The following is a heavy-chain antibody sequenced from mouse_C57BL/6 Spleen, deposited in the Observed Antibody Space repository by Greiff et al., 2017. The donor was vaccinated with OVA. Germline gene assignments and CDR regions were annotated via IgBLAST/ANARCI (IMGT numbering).Heavy chain of an antibody. CDR1: GFTFSSYG. V-gene: IGHV5-6*01. Sequence: EVHLVESGGDLVKPGGSLKLSCAASGFTFSSYGMSWVRQTPDKRLEWVATISSGGSYTYYPDSVKGRFTISRDNAKNTLYLQMSSLKSEDTAMYYCARRDYDEDYYAMDYWGQGTSVTVSS. J-gene: IGHJ4*01. CDR2: ISSGGSYT. CDR3: ARRDYDEDYYAMDY. D-gene: IGHD2-4*01.